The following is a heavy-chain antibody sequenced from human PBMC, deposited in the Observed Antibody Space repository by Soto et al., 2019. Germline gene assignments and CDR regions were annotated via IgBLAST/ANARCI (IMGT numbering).Heavy chain of an antibody. V-gene: IGHV4-59*01. CDR3: ARGTYGSGD. CDR1: GASISSYY. CDR2: IYYSGST. J-gene: IGHJ4*02. D-gene: IGHD3-10*01. Sequence: QVQLQESGPGLVKPSETLSLTCTVSGASISSYYWSWIRQPPGKGLEWIGYIYYSGSTNYNPSLQSRVTMSVDTSKNQFSLKLTSVTAADTAVYYCARGTYGSGDWGQGTLVTVSS.